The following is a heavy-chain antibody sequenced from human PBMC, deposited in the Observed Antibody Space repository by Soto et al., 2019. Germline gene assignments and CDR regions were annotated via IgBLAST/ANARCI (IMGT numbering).Heavy chain of an antibody. CDR1: GGSLRGYN. J-gene: IGHJ6*02. V-gene: IGHV4-34*02. Sequence: QVQLQQWGAGLLKPSETLSLSCAVSGGSLRGYNWNWIRQSPGKGLEWIGEINHGGTTNYNPSLNSRVIISVDTSKHQFSLKLNSVSAADTAVYFCARGGDQAFRGSGTYHFGYGIDVWGQVIAVTVYS. D-gene: IGHD3-10*01. CDR3: ARGGDQAFRGSGTYHFGYGIDV. CDR2: INHGGTT.